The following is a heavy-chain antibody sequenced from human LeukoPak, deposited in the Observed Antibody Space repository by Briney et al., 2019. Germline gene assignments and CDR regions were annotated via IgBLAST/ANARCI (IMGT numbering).Heavy chain of an antibody. Sequence: KGSGPTLVNPTQTLTLTCTFSGFSLSTSGVGVGWIRQPPGKALEWLALIYWNDDKRYSPSLKSRLTITKDTSKNQVVLTMTNMDPVDTATYYCAHSVSRSIAARPGYYGMDVWGQGTTVTVSS. CDR2: IYWNDDK. J-gene: IGHJ6*02. D-gene: IGHD6-6*01. CDR1: GFSLSTSGVG. CDR3: AHSVSRSIAARPGYYGMDV. V-gene: IGHV2-5*01.